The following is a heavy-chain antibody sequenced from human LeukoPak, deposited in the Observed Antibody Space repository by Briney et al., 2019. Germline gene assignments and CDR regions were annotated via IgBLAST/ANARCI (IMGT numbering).Heavy chain of an antibody. CDR1: GGSISSSSYY. CDR3: ARWRVYCSGGSCYHYFDY. D-gene: IGHD2-15*01. Sequence: SETLSLTCTVSGGSISSSSYYWGWIRQPPGKGLEWIRSIYYSGSTYYNPSLKSRVTISVDTSKNQFSLKLSSVTAADTAVYYCARWRVYCSGGSCYHYFDYWGQGTLVTVSS. CDR2: IYYSGST. V-gene: IGHV4-39*01. J-gene: IGHJ4*02.